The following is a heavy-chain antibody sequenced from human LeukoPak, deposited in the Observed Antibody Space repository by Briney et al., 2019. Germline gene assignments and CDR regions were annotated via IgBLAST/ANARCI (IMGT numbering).Heavy chain of an antibody. CDR1: GFTLISYR. V-gene: IGHV3-48*02. J-gene: IGHJ4*02. D-gene: IGHD5-18*01. CDR2: ISGSTSTI. CDR3: ARELFVGRSYGPQDY. Sequence: GGSLRLSCAASGFTLISYRMSWVRQSPGKGLEWVSYISGSTSTIYYADSVKGRFTISRDNAKNSLYLQMNSLRDEDTAVYYCARELFVGRSYGPQDYWGQGTLVTVSS.